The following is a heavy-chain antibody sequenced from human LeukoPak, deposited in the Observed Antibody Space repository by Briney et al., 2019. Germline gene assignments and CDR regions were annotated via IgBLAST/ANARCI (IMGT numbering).Heavy chain of an antibody. D-gene: IGHD3-22*01. V-gene: IGHV3-20*01. CDR3: ARSVSPYYYDSSGSNWFDP. CDR1: GFTFDDYG. Sequence: PGGSLRLSCAASGFTFDDYGMSWVRQAPGKGLEWVSGIIWNGGSTGYADSVKGRFTISRDNAKNSLYLQMNSLRAEDTALYHCARSVSPYYYDSSGSNWFDPWGQGTLVTVSS. J-gene: IGHJ5*02. CDR2: IIWNGGST.